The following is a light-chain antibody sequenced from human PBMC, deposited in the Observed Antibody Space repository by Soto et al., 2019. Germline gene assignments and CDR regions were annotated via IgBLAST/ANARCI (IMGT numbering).Light chain of an antibody. CDR2: RNN. V-gene: IGLV1-47*01. CDR3: CSYAGSYTPLYV. CDR1: SSNIGSNY. Sequence: QSVLTQPPSASGTPGQRVTISCSGSSSNIGSNYVYWYQQLPGTAPKLLIYRNNQRPSGVPDRFSGSKSGNTASLTISGLQTEDDADYYCCSYAGSYTPLYVFGTGTKVTVL. J-gene: IGLJ1*01.